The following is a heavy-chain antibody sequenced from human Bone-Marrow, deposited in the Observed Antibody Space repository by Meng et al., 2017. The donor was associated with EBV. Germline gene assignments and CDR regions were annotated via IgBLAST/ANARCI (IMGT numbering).Heavy chain of an antibody. D-gene: IGHD1-26*01. CDR1: GDTLSSYA. Sequence: QGELVECGEEVKMLGSSVKASAKAPGDTLSSYAFSGGRQAPGQGLEWMGGFIPIFGTTNYAQKFQGRVTITAEKSTTTAYMELSSLRSEDTAVYYWAGGGVRGKWEVPFHYWGQGTLVTVSS. CDR2: FIPIFGTT. CDR3: AGGGVRGKWEVPFHY. J-gene: IGHJ4*02. V-gene: IGHV1-69*06.